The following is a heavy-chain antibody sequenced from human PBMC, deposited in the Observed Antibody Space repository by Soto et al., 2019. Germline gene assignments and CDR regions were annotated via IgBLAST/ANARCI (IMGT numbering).Heavy chain of an antibody. Sequence: GDSLKISWKTSGYTFSGHWISWVRQVPGKGLQWMGNIDPSDSYINYNPAFRGHVSFSVDKSSGTAYLHWRSLGPSDTAIYYCARHGAAIWLGYWGQGTLVTVSS. CDR2: IDPSDSYI. V-gene: IGHV5-10-1*01. J-gene: IGHJ4*02. CDR1: GYTFSGHW. D-gene: IGHD6-19*01. CDR3: ARHGAAIWLGY.